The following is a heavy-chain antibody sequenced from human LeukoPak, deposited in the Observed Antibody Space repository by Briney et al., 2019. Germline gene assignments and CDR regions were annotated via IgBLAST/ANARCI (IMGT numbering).Heavy chain of an antibody. CDR1: GGSISSCY. CDR2: IYYSGST. Sequence: PSETLSLTCTVSGGSISSCYWSWIRQPPGKGLEWIGYIYYSGSTNYNPSLKSRVTISVDTSKNQFSLKLSSVTAADTAVYYCARGFRGYCSSTSCPNWFDPWGQGTLVTVSS. V-gene: IGHV4-59*01. J-gene: IGHJ5*02. CDR3: ARGFRGYCSSTSCPNWFDP. D-gene: IGHD2-2*01.